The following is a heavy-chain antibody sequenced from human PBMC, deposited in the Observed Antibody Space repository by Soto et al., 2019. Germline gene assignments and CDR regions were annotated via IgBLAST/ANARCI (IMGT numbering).Heavy chain of an antibody. D-gene: IGHD3-3*01. CDR1: GFTFSSYA. V-gene: IGHV3-23*01. CDR2: ISGNGADT. CDR3: ARALDFWSGYLSD. J-gene: IGHJ4*02. Sequence: PGGSLRLSCAASGFTFSSYAMSWVRQAPGKGLEWVSAISGNGADTSYADSVRGRFTISRDNSKDTLFLQMNSLRADDTAVYYCARALDFWSGYLSDWGQGTLVTVSS.